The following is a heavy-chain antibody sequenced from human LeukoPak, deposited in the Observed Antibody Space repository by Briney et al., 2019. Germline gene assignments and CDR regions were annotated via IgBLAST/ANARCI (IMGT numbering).Heavy chain of an antibody. V-gene: IGHV3-30*04. CDR1: GFTFRSYS. J-gene: IGHJ6*02. CDR2: ISYDGSNK. D-gene: IGHD6-13*01. Sequence: GGSLRLSCAASGFTFRSYSMHWVRQAPGKGLEWVALISYDGSNKYYGDSVKGRFTISRDNSKNTLYVQMNSLRAEDTAVYYCARTIEQQLIPLYYFYGMDVWGQGTTVTVSS. CDR3: ARTIEQQLIPLYYFYGMDV.